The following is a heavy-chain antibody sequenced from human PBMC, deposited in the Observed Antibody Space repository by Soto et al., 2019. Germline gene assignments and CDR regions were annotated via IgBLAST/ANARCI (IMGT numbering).Heavy chain of an antibody. CDR2: ISYDGSNK. V-gene: IGHV3-30-3*01. J-gene: IGHJ6*02. D-gene: IGHD6-19*01. Sequence: GGSLRLSCAASGFTFSSYAMHWVRQAPGKGLEWVAVISYDGSNKYYADSVKGRFTISRDNSKNTLYLQMNSLRAEDTAVYYCASLAVAGTTHGMDVWGQGTTVTVSS. CDR3: ASLAVAGTTHGMDV. CDR1: GFTFSSYA.